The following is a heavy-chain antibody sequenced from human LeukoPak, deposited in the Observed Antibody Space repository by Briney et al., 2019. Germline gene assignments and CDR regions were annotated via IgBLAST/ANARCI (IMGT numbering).Heavy chain of an antibody. Sequence: ASVKVSCKASGYTFTSYDINWVRQATGQGLEWMGWMNPNSGNTGYAQKFQGRVTMTRNTSISTAYMELSSLRSEDTAVYYCARYHPEYYDILTGYYPFFEYWGQGTLVTVSS. D-gene: IGHD3-9*01. V-gene: IGHV1-8*01. J-gene: IGHJ4*02. CDR3: ARYHPEYYDILTGYYPFFEY. CDR1: GYTFTSYD. CDR2: MNPNSGNT.